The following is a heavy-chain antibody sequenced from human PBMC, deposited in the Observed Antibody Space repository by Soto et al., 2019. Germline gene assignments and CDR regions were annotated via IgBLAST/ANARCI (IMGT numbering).Heavy chain of an antibody. CDR3: ARVGGTPYNWFDP. Sequence: PSETLSLTCTVSGGSISSGDYLWSWIRQSPGKGLEWIASMYHSGSTYYNPSLESRVTISVDGSKNQLSLNLTSVTAADTAVYYCARVGGTPYNWFDPWGQGTLVTVSS. CDR2: MYHSGST. V-gene: IGHV4-30-2*06. D-gene: IGHD1-1*01. CDR1: GGSISSGDYL. J-gene: IGHJ5*02.